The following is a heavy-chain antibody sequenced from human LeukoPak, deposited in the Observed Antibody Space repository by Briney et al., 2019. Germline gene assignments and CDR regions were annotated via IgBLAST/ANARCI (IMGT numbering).Heavy chain of an antibody. J-gene: IGHJ6*04. Sequence: GGSLRLSCAASGFTFSSYEMNWVRQAPGKGLEWVSYISSSGSTIYYADSVKGRFTISRDNAKNSLYLQMNSLRAEDTAVYYCARDDGDYGMDVWGKGTTATVSS. CDR1: GFTFSSYE. CDR3: ARDDGDYGMDV. CDR2: ISSSGSTI. V-gene: IGHV3-48*03.